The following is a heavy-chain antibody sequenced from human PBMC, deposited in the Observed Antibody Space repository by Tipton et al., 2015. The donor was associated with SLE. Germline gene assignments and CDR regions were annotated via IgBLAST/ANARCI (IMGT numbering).Heavy chain of an antibody. CDR3: ARDLVPNGHIDY. J-gene: IGHJ4*02. CDR1: GFTFSSYA. CDR2: ISYDGSNK. D-gene: IGHD2-8*01. Sequence: TLSLTCAASGFTFSSYAMHWVRQAPGKGLEWVAVISYDGSNKYYADSVKGRFTISRDNSKNTLYLQMNSLRAEDTAVYYCARDLVPNGHIDYWGQGTLVTVSS. V-gene: IGHV3-30*04.